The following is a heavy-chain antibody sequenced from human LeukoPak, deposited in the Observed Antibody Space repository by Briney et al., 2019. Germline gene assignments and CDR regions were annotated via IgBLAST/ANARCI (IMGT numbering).Heavy chain of an antibody. D-gene: IGHD3-10*01. CDR3: ARQSVGYGSGSYLP. CDR1: GGSISSSSYY. Sequence: SETLSLTCAVSGGSISSSSYYWGWIRQPPGKGLEWIGSIYYSGSTYYNPSLKSRVTISVDTSKNQFSLKLSSVTAADTAVYYCARQSVGYGSGSYLPWGQGTLVTVSS. J-gene: IGHJ5*02. V-gene: IGHV4-39*01. CDR2: IYYSGST.